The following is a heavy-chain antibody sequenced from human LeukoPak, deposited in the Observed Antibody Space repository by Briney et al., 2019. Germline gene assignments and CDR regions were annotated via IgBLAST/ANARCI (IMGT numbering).Heavy chain of an antibody. J-gene: IGHJ4*02. CDR1: GGSISSYY. CDR2: IYYSGST. CDR3: ARHSGYYYDSSGYFGY. V-gene: IGHV4-59*08. Sequence: SETLSLTCTVSGGSISSYYWSWIRQPPGKGLEWIGYIYYSGSTNYNPSLKSRVTISVDTSKNQFSLKLSSVTAAGTAVYYCARHSGYYYDSSGYFGYWGQGTLVTVSS. D-gene: IGHD3-22*01.